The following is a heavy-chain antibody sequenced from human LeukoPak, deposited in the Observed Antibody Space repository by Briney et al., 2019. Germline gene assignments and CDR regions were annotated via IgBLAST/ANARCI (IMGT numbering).Heavy chain of an antibody. V-gene: IGHV4-59*10. CDR2: VHSTGST. J-gene: IGHJ3*02. D-gene: IGHD2-2*01. CDR1: GGFLTTHY. Sequence: SETLSLTCAVSGGFLTTHYWAWVRQPAGRGLERNGRVHSTGSTNYSPYFESRVSMSVDTSKNQLSLRLTSVTVADSAMYYCARYCNSASCSDFKGAFDIWGHGTMVTVSS. CDR3: ARYCNSASCSDFKGAFDI.